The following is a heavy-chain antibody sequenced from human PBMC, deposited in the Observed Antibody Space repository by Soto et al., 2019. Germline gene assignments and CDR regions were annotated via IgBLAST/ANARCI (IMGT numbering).Heavy chain of an antibody. CDR1: GGTFSSYA. J-gene: IGHJ5*02. D-gene: IGHD3-10*01. CDR3: ARDRVSPFRGADNWFDP. V-gene: IGHV1-69*13. Sequence: SVKVSCKASGGTFSSYAISWVRQAPGQGLELMGGIIPIFGTANYAQKFQGRVTITADESTSTAYMELSSLRSEDTAVYYCARDRVSPFRGADNWFDPWGQGTLVTVYS. CDR2: IIPIFGTA.